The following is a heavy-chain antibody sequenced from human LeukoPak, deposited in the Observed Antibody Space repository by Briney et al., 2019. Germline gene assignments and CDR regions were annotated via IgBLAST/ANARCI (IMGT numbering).Heavy chain of an antibody. Sequence: SETLSLTCAVYGGSFSGYYWSWIRQPPWKGLEWIGEINHSGSTNYNPSLKSRVTISVDTSKNQFSLKLSSVTAADTAVYYCARGKGTIVGWVRIDYWGQGTLVTVSS. CDR2: INHSGST. J-gene: IGHJ4*02. CDR1: GGSFSGYY. V-gene: IGHV4-34*01. D-gene: IGHD3-3*01. CDR3: ARGKGTIVGWVRIDY.